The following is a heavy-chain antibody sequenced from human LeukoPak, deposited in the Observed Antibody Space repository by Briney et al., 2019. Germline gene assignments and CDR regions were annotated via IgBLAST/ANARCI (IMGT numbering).Heavy chain of an antibody. V-gene: IGHV3-21*01. CDR1: GFTFSSYS. J-gene: IGHJ4*02. Sequence: GGSLRPSCAASGFTFSSYSMNWVRQAPGKGLEWVSSISSSSSYIYYADSVKGRFTISRDNAKNSLYLQMNSLRAEDTAVYYCARVIRDGYNCCDYWGQGTLVTVSS. D-gene: IGHD5-24*01. CDR2: ISSSSSYI. CDR3: ARVIRDGYNCCDY.